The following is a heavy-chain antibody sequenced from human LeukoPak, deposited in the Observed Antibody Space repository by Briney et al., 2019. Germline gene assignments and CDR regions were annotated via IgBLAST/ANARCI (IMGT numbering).Heavy chain of an antibody. CDR3: ARAPGYCSSTSCYAGYLDY. J-gene: IGHJ4*02. CDR1: GGSFSGYY. Sequence: SETLSLTCAVYGGSFSGYYWSWIRQPPGKGLEWIGEINHSGSTNYNPSLKSRVTISVDTSKNQFSLKLSSVTAADTAVYYCARAPGYCSSTSCYAGYLDYWGQGTLVTVSS. D-gene: IGHD2-2*01. CDR2: INHSGST. V-gene: IGHV4-34*01.